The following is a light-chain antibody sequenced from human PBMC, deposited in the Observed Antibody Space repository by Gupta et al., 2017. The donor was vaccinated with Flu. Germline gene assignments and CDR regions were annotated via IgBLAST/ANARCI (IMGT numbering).Light chain of an antibody. Sequence: EIVLTQSPGTLSLSPGQRATLPCSASQSVSSSYLAWYQQKPVQAPRLLIYGASSRATGIPDRFSGSGSGTDFTLTISRLEHEDVAVYYCQQYGSSPPITFGGGTKVEIK. J-gene: IGKJ4*01. CDR3: QQYGSSPPIT. CDR2: GAS. CDR1: QSVSSSY. V-gene: IGKV3-20*01.